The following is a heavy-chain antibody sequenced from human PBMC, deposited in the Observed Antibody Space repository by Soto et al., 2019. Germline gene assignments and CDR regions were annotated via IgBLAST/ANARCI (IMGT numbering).Heavy chain of an antibody. V-gene: IGHV3-23*01. Sequence: EVQLLESGGGLVQPGGSLRLSCAASGFTFSSYAMSWVRQAPGKGLEWVSAISGSGGSTYYADSVKGRFTISRDNSQNTRYLQMNSLRAEDTAVYYCAKDPLTGTYYYYGMDVWGQGTTVTVSS. CDR3: AKDPLTGTYYYYGMDV. CDR1: GFTFSSYA. J-gene: IGHJ6*02. D-gene: IGHD1-7*01. CDR2: ISGSGGST.